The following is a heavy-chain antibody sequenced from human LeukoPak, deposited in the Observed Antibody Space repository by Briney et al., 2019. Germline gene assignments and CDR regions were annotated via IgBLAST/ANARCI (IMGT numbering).Heavy chain of an antibody. J-gene: IGHJ4*02. D-gene: IGHD6-6*01. V-gene: IGHV4-61*02. CDR3: ARGDYSSSSEIDY. CDR2: IYTSGST. Sequence: EPSQTLSLTCTVSGGSISSGSYYWSWIRQPAGKGLEWIGRIYTSGSTNYNPSLKSRVTISVDTSKNQFSLKLSSVTAADTAVYYCARGDYSSSSEIDYWGQGTLVTVSS. CDR1: GGSISSGSYY.